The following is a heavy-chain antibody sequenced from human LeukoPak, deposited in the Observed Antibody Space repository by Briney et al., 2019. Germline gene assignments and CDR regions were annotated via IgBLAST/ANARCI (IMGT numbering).Heavy chain of an antibody. CDR1: GFTFSSYG. J-gene: IGHJ5*02. CDR2: ISGSGGST. V-gene: IGHV3-23*01. D-gene: IGHD3-10*01. CDR3: AKAGDVLLWFGELLGNWFDP. Sequence: GGSLRLSCAASGFTFSSYGMSWVRQAPGKGLEWVSAISGSGGSTYYADSVKGRFTISRDNSKNTLYLQMNSLRAEDTAVYYCAKAGDVLLWFGELLGNWFDPWGQGTLVTVSS.